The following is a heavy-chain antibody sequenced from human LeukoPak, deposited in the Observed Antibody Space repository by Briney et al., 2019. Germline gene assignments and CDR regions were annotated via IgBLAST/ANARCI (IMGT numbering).Heavy chain of an antibody. V-gene: IGHV3-11*01. J-gene: IGHJ6*03. Sequence: GGSLRLSCAASGFTFSDYYMSWIRQAPGKGLEWVSYIGSSGSTIYYADSVKGRFTISRDNAKNSLYLQMNSLRAEDTAVYYCARVREPAYSSGYYSLNYYYYYMDVWGKGTTVTVSS. D-gene: IGHD3-22*01. CDR1: GFTFSDYY. CDR3: ARVREPAYSSGYYSLNYYYYYMDV. CDR2: IGSSGSTI.